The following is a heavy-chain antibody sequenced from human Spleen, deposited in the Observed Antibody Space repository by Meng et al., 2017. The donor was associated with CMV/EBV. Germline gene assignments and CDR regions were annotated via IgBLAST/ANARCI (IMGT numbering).Heavy chain of an antibody. V-gene: IGHV5-51*01. CDR1: FNRYW. CDR2: IYPGDSDI. J-gene: IGHJ4*02. CDR3: ARHGSGWVGGQQRNLGLDY. Sequence: FNRYWIAWVRQMPVKGLEWMGIIYPGDSDIRYSPSFQGQVTISADKSMSTAYLQWSSLKASDTAMYYCARHGSGWVGGQQRNLGLDYWGQGALVTVSS. D-gene: IGHD3-10*01.